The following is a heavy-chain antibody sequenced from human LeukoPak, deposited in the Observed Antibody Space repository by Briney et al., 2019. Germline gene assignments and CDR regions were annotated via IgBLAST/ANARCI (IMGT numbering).Heavy chain of an antibody. CDR2: ISYDGSNK. Sequence: GGSLRLSCAASGFTFSSYGMHWVRQAPGKGLEWVAVISYDGSNKYYADSVKGRFTISRDNSKNTLYLQMNSLRAEDTAVYYCARDYGVNPFDYWGQGTLVTVSS. CDR3: ARDYGVNPFDY. V-gene: IGHV3-30*03. CDR1: GFTFSSYG. J-gene: IGHJ4*02. D-gene: IGHD4-17*01.